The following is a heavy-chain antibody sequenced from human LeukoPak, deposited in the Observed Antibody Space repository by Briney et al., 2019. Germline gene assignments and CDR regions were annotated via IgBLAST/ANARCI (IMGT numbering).Heavy chain of an antibody. D-gene: IGHD3-22*01. CDR3: ARHAGFGSGYYHDAFDI. V-gene: IGHV4-30-4*01. CDR1: GGSISSGDYY. CDR2: IYYSGST. Sequence: SQTLSLTCTVSGGSISSGDYYWSWIRQPPGKGLEWIGYIYYSGSTYYNPSLKSRVTISVDTSKNQFSLDLNSVTAADTAVYYCARHAGFGSGYYHDAFDIWGQGSMVIVSS. J-gene: IGHJ3*02.